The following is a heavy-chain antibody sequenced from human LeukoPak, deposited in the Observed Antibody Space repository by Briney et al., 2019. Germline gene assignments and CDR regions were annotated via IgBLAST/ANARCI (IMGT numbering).Heavy chain of an antibody. CDR2: MNPNSGNT. D-gene: IGHD2-15*01. V-gene: IGHV1-8*03. Sequence: ASVKVSCKASGYTFTSYDINWVRQATGQGLEWMGWMNPNSGNTGYAQKFQGRVTITRNTSISTAYMELSSLRSEDTAVYYCARVVVAATGYDWFDPWGQGTLVTVSS. CDR3: ARVVVAATGYDWFDP. J-gene: IGHJ5*02. CDR1: GYTFTSYD.